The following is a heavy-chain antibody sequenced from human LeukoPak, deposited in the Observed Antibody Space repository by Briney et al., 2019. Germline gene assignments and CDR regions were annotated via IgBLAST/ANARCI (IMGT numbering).Heavy chain of an antibody. J-gene: IGHJ5*02. CDR3: AKAPYLQAAAGNDP. D-gene: IGHD6-13*01. CDR1: AFTFNTYS. V-gene: IGHV3-23*01. Sequence: GGSLRLSCAASAFTFNTYSMNWVRQAPGKGLEWVSAISGSGGSTYYADSVKGRFTISRDNSKNTLYLQMNSLRAEDTAVYYCAKAPYLQAAAGNDPWGQGTLVTVSS. CDR2: ISGSGGST.